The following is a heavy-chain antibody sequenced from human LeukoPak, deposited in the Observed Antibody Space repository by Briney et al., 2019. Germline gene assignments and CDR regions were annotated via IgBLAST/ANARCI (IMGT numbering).Heavy chain of an antibody. J-gene: IGHJ3*02. V-gene: IGHV4-31*03. CDR3: ASLSWFGEKAFDI. Sequence: SETLSLTCTVSGGSISSGGYCWSWIRQHPGKGLAWIGYIYYSGSTYYNPSLKSRVTISVDTSKNQFSLKLSSVTAADTAVYYCASLSWFGEKAFDIWGQGTMVTVSS. CDR1: GGSISSGGYC. D-gene: IGHD3-10*01. CDR2: IYYSGST.